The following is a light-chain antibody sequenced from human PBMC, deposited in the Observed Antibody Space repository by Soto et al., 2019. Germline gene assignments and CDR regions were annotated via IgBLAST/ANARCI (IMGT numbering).Light chain of an antibody. CDR2: EDR. V-gene: IGLV6-57*04. CDR3: SSYAGSDRLV. CDR1: SGSIGNNY. J-gene: IGLJ1*01. Sequence: NFMLTQPHSVSESPGKTVTFSCTRSSGSIGNNYVQWYQQRPGSAPTTVIYEDRRRPSGVPDRFSGSIDSSSNSASLTISGLKTEDEADYYCSSYAGSDRLVFGTGTKVTVL.